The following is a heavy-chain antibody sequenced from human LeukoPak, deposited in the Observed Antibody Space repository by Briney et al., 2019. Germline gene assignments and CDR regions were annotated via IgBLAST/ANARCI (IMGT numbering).Heavy chain of an antibody. V-gene: IGHV4-39*07. CDR3: ARVRCSGGSCPYYYYYYMDV. CDR2: IYYSGST. Sequence: SETLSLTCTVSGGSISSSSYYWGWIRQPPGKGLEWIGSIYYSGSTYYNPSLQSRVTISIDTSKNQFSLKLRFVTAADTAVYYCARVRCSGGSCPYYYYYYMDVWGKGTTVTVSS. J-gene: IGHJ6*03. CDR1: GGSISSSSYY. D-gene: IGHD2-15*01.